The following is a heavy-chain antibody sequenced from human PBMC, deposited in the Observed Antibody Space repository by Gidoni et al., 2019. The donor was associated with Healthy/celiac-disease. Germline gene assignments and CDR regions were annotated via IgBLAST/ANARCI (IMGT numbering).Heavy chain of an antibody. Sequence: QVQLQQWGAGLLKPSETLSLTCAVYGGSFSGYYWSWIRQPPGKGLEWIGEINHSGSTNYNPSLKSRVTISVDTSKNQFSLKLSSVTAADTAVYYCERGRLTPNYIWGSYRAYYGTDFDYWGRGTLVTVSS. CDR2: INHSGST. CDR1: GGSFSGYY. CDR3: ERGRLTPNYIWGSYRAYYGTDFDY. D-gene: IGHD3-16*02. J-gene: IGHJ4*02. V-gene: IGHV4-34*01.